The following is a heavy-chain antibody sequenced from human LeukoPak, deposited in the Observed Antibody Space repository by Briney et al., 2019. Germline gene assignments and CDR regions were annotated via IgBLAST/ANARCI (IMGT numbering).Heavy chain of an antibody. J-gene: IGHJ6*02. CDR2: ISSSGSTI. D-gene: IGHD6-13*01. CDR3: AREQLSPQIYYYYYGMDV. V-gene: IGHV3-11*01. Sequence: GGSLRLSCAASGFTFSDYYMSWIRQAPGKGLEWVSYISSSGSTIYYADSVKGRFTSSRDNAKNSLYLQMNSLRAEDTAVYYCAREQLSPQIYYYYYGMDVWGQGTTVTVSS. CDR1: GFTFSDYY.